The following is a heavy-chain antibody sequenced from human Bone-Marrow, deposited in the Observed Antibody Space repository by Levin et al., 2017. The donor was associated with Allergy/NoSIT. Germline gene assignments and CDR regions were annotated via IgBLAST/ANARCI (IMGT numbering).Heavy chain of an antibody. V-gene: IGHV4-39*06. CDR1: SDSIASTSFF. CDR2: ISYPATT. CDR3: ARKLSGTSGWFDP. Sequence: SETLSLTCTVSSDSIASTSFFWSWIRQPPGEGLEWIGTISYPATTYYNPSLESRVTISVDTSTNQFPLRLNSVTAADTAMYFCARKLSGTSGWFDPWGQGTLVTVSS. D-gene: IGHD2-15*01. J-gene: IGHJ5*02.